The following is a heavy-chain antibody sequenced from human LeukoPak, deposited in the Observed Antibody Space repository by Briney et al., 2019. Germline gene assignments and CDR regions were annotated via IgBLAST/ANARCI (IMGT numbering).Heavy chain of an antibody. V-gene: IGHV4-59*08. CDR3: ARHTYNSGWYYFDY. D-gene: IGHD6-19*01. Sequence: SETLSLTCTISGGSISTYYWSWIRQPPGKGLEWIGYVYHSGSTNYNPSLKSRVTLSVDTSKKQFSLRLSSVTAADTAVYYCARHTYNSGWYYFDYWGQGTLVTVSS. CDR2: VYHSGST. CDR1: GGSISTYY. J-gene: IGHJ4*02.